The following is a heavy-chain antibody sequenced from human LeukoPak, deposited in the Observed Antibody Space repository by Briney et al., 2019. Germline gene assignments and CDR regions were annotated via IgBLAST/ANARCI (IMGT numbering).Heavy chain of an antibody. Sequence: GRSLRLSCAASGFTFDDYAMHWVRQAPGKGLEWVSGISWNSGSIGYADSVKGRFTISRDNAKNSLYLQMNSLRAEDTALYYRAKDNYYDSSGYNDYWGQGTLVTVSS. CDR3: AKDNYYDSSGYNDY. V-gene: IGHV3-9*01. CDR1: GFTFDDYA. D-gene: IGHD3-22*01. CDR2: ISWNSGSI. J-gene: IGHJ4*02.